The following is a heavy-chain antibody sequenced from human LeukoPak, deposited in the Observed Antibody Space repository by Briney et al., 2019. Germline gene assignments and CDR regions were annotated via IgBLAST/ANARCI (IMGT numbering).Heavy chain of an antibody. Sequence: SEALSLTCAVYGGSFSGYYWSWIRQPPGKGLEWIGEINHSGSTNYNPSLKSRVTISVDTSKNQFSLKLSSVTAADTAVYYCARGFPYYCSSTSCYYFDYWGQGTLVTVSS. CDR3: ARGFPYYCSSTSCYYFDY. J-gene: IGHJ4*02. V-gene: IGHV4-34*01. D-gene: IGHD2-2*01. CDR1: GGSFSGYY. CDR2: INHSGST.